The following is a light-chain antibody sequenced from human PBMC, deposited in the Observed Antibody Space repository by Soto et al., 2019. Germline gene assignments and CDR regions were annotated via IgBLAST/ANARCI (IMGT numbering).Light chain of an antibody. CDR2: GAS. CDR1: QGISSY. J-gene: IGKJ4*02. V-gene: IGKV1-9*01. CDR3: QHLSNYPLT. Sequence: DIQLTQSPSFLSASVGDRVTITCRASQGISSYLAWYQQKPGKAPKGLVYGASTLQSGVPALFSGSESETDFTLTIIRRQPKDLATYYCQHLSNYPLTFGGWTKVSI.